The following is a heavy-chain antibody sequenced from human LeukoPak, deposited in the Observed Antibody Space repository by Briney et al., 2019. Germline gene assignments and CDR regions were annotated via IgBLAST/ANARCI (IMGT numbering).Heavy chain of an antibody. D-gene: IGHD3-22*01. CDR2: IYHSGST. J-gene: IGHJ6*02. CDR1: GGSISSGGYY. Sequence: SETLSLTCTVSGGSISSGGYYWSWIRQPPGKGLEWIGYIYHSGSTYYNPSLKSRVTISVDRSKNQFSLKLSSVTAADTAVYYCARGYYDSSGYLYGMDVWGQGTTVTVSS. V-gene: IGHV4-30-2*01. CDR3: ARGYYDSSGYLYGMDV.